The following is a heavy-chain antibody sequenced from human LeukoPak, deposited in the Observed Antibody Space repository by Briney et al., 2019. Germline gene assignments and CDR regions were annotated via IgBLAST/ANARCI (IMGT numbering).Heavy chain of an antibody. V-gene: IGHV1-18*01. CDR3: ARVGYYDSSGYYYGY. CDR1: GYTFTSYG. Sequence: ASVKVSCKASGYTFTSYGISWVRQAPGQGLEWMGWISAYNGNTNYAQKLQGRVTMTTDTSTSTAYMELRSLRSDDTAVYYCARVGYYDSSGYYYGYWGQGTLVTVSS. J-gene: IGHJ4*02. CDR2: ISAYNGNT. D-gene: IGHD3-22*01.